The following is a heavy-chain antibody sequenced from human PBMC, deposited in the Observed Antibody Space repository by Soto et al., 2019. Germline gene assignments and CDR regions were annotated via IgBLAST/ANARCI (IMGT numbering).Heavy chain of an antibody. J-gene: IGHJ6*02. D-gene: IGHD4-17*01. CDR1: GYSFTSYW. Sequence: GESLKISCKGSGYSFTSYWIGWVRQMPGKGLEWMGIIYPGDSDTRYSPSFQGQVTISADKSISTAYLQWSSLKAEDTAVYYCARSFYGDYDYYGMDVWGQGTTVTVS. CDR2: IYPGDSDT. V-gene: IGHV5-51*01. CDR3: ARSFYGDYDYYGMDV.